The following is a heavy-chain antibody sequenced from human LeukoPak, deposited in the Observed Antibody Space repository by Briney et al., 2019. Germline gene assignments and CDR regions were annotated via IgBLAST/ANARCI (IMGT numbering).Heavy chain of an antibody. Sequence: ASVKVSCKASGYTFTGYYMHWVRQAPGQGLEWMGWINPNSGGTNYAQKFQGWVTMTRDTSISTAYMELSRLRSDDTAVYYCARGPRGYGDYGGFDYWGQGTLVTVSS. D-gene: IGHD4-17*01. CDR1: GYTFTGYY. CDR3: ARGPRGYGDYGGFDY. CDR2: INPNSGGT. J-gene: IGHJ4*02. V-gene: IGHV1-2*04.